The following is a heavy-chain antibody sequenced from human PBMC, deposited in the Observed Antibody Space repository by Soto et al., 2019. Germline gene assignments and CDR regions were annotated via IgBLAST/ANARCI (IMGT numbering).Heavy chain of an antibody. Sequence: QVQLVESGGGVVQPGRSLRLSCAASGFTFSHYAMHWVRQAPGKGLEWVALVSHDGNNKYYADSVKGRFTISRDDSKNTLYLQMNSRRAQDTAVFYCARDLGDYPSRADAFDIWGQGTVVTVSS. CDR2: VSHDGNNK. V-gene: IGHV3-30-3*01. CDR3: ARDLGDYPSRADAFDI. D-gene: IGHD4-17*01. J-gene: IGHJ3*02. CDR1: GFTFSHYA.